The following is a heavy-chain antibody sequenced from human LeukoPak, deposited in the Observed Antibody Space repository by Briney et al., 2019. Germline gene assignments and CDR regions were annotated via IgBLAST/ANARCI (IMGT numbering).Heavy chain of an antibody. J-gene: IGHJ4*02. CDR1: GFTFDDYA. CDR2: ISGGGGST. D-gene: IGHD6-13*01. CDR3: ANAKPGIGIDY. Sequence: GGSLRLSCAASGFTFDDYAMHWVRQAPGKGLEWVSLISGGGGSTYYADSVKGRFTISRNNSKSSLYLQMSSLRTEDTALYYCANAKPGIGIDYWGQGTLVTVSS. V-gene: IGHV3-43*02.